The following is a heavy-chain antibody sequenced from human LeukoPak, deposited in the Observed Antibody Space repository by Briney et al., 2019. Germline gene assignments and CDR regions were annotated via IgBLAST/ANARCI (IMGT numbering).Heavy chain of an antibody. CDR3: ARKGYSYAYYYYYYYMDV. CDR2: IKQDGSEK. V-gene: IGHV3-7*01. J-gene: IGHJ6*03. Sequence: GGSLRLSCAASGFTFSSYWMSWVRQAPGKGLEWVANIKQDGSEKYYVDSVKGRFTISRDNAKNSLYLQMNSLRAEDTAVYYCARKGYSYAYYYYYYYMDVWGKGTTVTVSS. D-gene: IGHD5-18*01. CDR1: GFTFSSYW.